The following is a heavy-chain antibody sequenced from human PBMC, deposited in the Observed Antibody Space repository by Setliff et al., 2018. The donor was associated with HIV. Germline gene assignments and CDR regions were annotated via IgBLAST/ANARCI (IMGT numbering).Heavy chain of an antibody. J-gene: IGHJ4*02. V-gene: IGHV4-39*07. CDR2: IYYSGST. CDR3: ARVGGKGYSNFLDS. D-gene: IGHD4-4*01. CDR1: GGSISSSSYY. Sequence: PSETLSLTCTVSGGSISSSSYYWGWIRQPPGKGREWIGSIYYSGSTYYNPSLKSRVTISVDTSKNQFSLKLSSVTAADTAVYYCARVGGKGYSNFLDSWGQGALVTVSS.